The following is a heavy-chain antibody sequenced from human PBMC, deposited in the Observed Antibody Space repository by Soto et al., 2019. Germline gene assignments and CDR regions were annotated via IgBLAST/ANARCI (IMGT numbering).Heavy chain of an antibody. CDR1: GFTFSSYS. V-gene: IGHV3-48*01. CDR3: ASASRGFRSGYSKGDYYYYMDV. CDR2: ISSSSSTI. Sequence: GGSLRLSCAASGFTFSSYSMNWVRQAPGKGLEWVSYISSSSSTIYYADSVKGRFTISRDNAKNTLYLQMNSLRAEDRAVYYCASASRGFRSGYSKGDYYYYMDVWGKGTTVTVSS. J-gene: IGHJ6*03. D-gene: IGHD3-3*01.